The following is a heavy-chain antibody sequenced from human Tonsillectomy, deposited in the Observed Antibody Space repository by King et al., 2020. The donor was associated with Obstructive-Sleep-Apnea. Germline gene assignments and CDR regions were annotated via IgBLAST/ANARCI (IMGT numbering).Heavy chain of an antibody. CDR2: IRSKVYGGTP. V-gene: IGHV3-49*03. CDR3: PRDPQIVVAEDAFDI. D-gene: IGHD3-22*01. Sequence: VQLVESGGGLVQPGRSLRLSCTASGFPFGDYAMSWFRQAPGKGLEWVGFIRSKVYGGTPEYGASVKGRFIISRDESKSIAYLQMNSLKTEDTAVYYCPRDPQIVVAEDAFDIWCQGTMVSVSS. J-gene: IGHJ3*02. CDR1: GFPFGDYA.